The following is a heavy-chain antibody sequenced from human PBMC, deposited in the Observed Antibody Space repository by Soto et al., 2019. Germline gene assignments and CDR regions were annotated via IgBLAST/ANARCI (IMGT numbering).Heavy chain of an antibody. V-gene: IGHV1-8*01. D-gene: IGHD4-17*01. CDR2: MNPNSGNT. CDR1: GYTFTSYD. Sequence: GASVKVSCKASGYTFTSYDINWVRQATGQGLEWMGWMNPNSGNTGYAQKFQGRVTMTRNTSISTAYMELSSLRSEDTAVYYCASPKPGFDYGDQGEPERASYYYYYMDVWGKGTTVTVSS. CDR3: ASPKPGFDYGDQGEPERASYYYYYMDV. J-gene: IGHJ6*03.